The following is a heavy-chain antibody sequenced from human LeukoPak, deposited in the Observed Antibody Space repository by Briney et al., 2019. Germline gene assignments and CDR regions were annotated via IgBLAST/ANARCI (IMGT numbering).Heavy chain of an antibody. Sequence: GGSLRLSCTASGFTFGDYAMSWVRQAPGKGLEWVGFIRSKAYGGTTEYAASVKGRFTISRDDSKSIAYLQMNSLKTEDTAVYYCTRDYTDYDFWSGYRSYYYMDVWGKGTTVTVS. CDR3: TRDYTDYDFWSGYRSYYYMDV. J-gene: IGHJ6*03. D-gene: IGHD3-3*01. V-gene: IGHV3-49*04. CDR1: GFTFGDYA. CDR2: IRSKAYGGTT.